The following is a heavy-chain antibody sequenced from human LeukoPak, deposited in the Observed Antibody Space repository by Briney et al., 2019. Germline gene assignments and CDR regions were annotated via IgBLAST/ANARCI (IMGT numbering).Heavy chain of an antibody. J-gene: IGHJ6*03. CDR1: GYTFTGYY. D-gene: IGHD3-3*01. V-gene: IGHV1-2*02. Sequence: ASVKVSCKASGYTFTGYYMHWVRQAPGQGLEWMGWINPNSGGTNYAQKFQGRVTITRDTSISAAYMELSRLRSDDTAVYYCARDHSNDFWSGSGPLYYMDVWGKGTTVTVSS. CDR3: ARDHSNDFWSGSGPLYYMDV. CDR2: INPNSGGT.